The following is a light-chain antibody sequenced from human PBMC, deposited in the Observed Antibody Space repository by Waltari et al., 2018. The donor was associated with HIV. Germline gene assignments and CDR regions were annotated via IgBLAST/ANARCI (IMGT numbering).Light chain of an antibody. V-gene: IGLV2-14*03. CDR1: NSDVGGYNY. Sequence: QSALTQPASVSGSPGQSITISCTGSNSDVGGYNYVSWYQQQPGKVPKLIIYDVSNRPSGVSHRFSGSKSGNTASLTISGLQAEDEADYYCSSYTSSGIRVFGGGTKLTVL. CDR2: DVS. J-gene: IGLJ2*01. CDR3: SSYTSSGIRV.